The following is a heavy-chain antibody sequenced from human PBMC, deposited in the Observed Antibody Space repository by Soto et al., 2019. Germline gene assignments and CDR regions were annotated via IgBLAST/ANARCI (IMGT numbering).Heavy chain of an antibody. CDR1: GGSISSSNW. CDR2: IYHSVST. CDR3: ARGGSSRYCSSTSCYKNYYYYGMDV. V-gene: IGHV4-4*02. Sequence: GTLSLTCAVSGGSISSSNWWCCVRQPPGKGLEWIGEIYHSVSTNYNPSLKSRVTISVDKSKNQFSLKLSSVTAADTAVYYCARGGSSRYCSSTSCYKNYYYYGMDVWGQGTTVTVSS. D-gene: IGHD2-2*01. J-gene: IGHJ6*02.